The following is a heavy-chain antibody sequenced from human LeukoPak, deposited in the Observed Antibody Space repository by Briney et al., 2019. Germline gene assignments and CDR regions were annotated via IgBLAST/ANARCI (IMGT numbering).Heavy chain of an antibody. CDR3: AREGLLWFGESTIPLNYYYMDV. V-gene: IGHV3-23*01. D-gene: IGHD3-10*01. CDR1: GFTFSSYG. CDR2: ISDSGGRT. J-gene: IGHJ6*03. Sequence: GGSLRLSCAASGFTFSSYGMSWVRQAPGKGLEWVSAISDSGGRTFYADSVKGRFTISRDNSKNTLYLQTNSLRAEDTAVYYCAREGLLWFGESTIPLNYYYMDVWGKGTTVTVSS.